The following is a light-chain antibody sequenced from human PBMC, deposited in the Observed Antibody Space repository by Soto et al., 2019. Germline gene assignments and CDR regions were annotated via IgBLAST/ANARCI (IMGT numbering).Light chain of an antibody. Sequence: VLTQPASVSGSPGQSITISCTGTTSDVGNYNYVSWYQQHPGKAPKLIIYEVSNRPSGVSDRFSGSKSGNMASLTISGLQAEDEADYFCSSYTTSRSLDYVFGSGTKVTVL. CDR3: SSYTTSRSLDYV. CDR2: EVS. CDR1: TSDVGNYNY. J-gene: IGLJ1*01. V-gene: IGLV2-14*01.